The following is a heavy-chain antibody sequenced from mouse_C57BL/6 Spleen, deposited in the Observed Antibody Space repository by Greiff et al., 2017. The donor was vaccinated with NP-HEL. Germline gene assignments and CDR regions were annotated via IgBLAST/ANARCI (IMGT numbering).Heavy chain of an antibody. Sequence: QVQLQQPGAELVRPGSSVKLSCKASGYTFTSYWMHWVKQRPIQGLEWIGNIDPSDSETHYNQKFKDKATLTVDKSSSTAYMQLSSLTSEDSAVYDCARKGSGRVYAMDYWGQGTSVTVSS. V-gene: IGHV1-52*01. CDR2: IDPSDSET. J-gene: IGHJ4*01. CDR1: GYTFTSYW. CDR3: ARKGSGRVYAMDY. D-gene: IGHD3-3*01.